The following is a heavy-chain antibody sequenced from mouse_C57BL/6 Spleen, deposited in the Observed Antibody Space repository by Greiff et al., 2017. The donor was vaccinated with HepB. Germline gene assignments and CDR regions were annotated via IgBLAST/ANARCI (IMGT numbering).Heavy chain of an antibody. Sequence: EVKVVESGGGLVKPGGSLKLSCAASGFTFSSYAMSWVRQTPEKRLEWVATISDGGSYTYYPDIVKGRFTISRDNAKNNLYLQMSHLKSEDTAMYYCARDRGMDYWGQGTSVTVSS. V-gene: IGHV5-4*01. CDR2: ISDGGSYT. J-gene: IGHJ4*01. CDR1: GFTFSSYA. CDR3: ARDRGMDY.